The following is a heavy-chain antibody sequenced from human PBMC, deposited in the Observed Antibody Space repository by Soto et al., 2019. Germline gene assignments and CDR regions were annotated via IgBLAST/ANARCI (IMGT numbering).Heavy chain of an antibody. CDR1: GFTFSSYA. J-gene: IGHJ3*02. V-gene: IGHV3-30-3*01. D-gene: IGHD5-18*01. CDR2: ISSDGSKK. CDR3: ASPTIRDHSAFDI. Sequence: QVQLVESGGGVVQPGRSLRLSCAASGFTFSSYAMRWVRQAPGKGLEWVAVISSDGSKKYYADSGKGRFTIFRDNSKNTLYLQKNSLRPEDTAVYYCASPTIRDHSAFDIWGQGTMVTVSS.